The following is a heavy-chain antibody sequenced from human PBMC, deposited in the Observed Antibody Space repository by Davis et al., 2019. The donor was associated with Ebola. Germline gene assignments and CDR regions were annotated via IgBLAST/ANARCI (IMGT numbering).Heavy chain of an antibody. CDR3: ARGSSVLYYYGMDV. Sequence: GESLKISCAASGFTFSDYYMSWIRQAPGKGLEWVSYISSSGSTIYYADSVKGRFTISRDNAKNSLYLQMNSLRAEDTAVYYCARGSSVLYYYGMDVWGQGTTVTVSS. J-gene: IGHJ6*02. V-gene: IGHV3-11*04. D-gene: IGHD3-10*01. CDR2: ISSSGSTI. CDR1: GFTFSDYY.